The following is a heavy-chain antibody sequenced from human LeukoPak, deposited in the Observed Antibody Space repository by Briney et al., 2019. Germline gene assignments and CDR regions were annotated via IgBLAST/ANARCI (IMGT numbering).Heavy chain of an antibody. J-gene: IGHJ4*02. V-gene: IGHV4-34*01. CDR3: ARGPLRARSFDY. CDR2: INHSGST. Sequence: SETLSLTCTVSGGSISRYYWSWIRQPPGKGLEWIGEINHSGSTNYNPSLKSRVTISVDTCKNQFSLKLSSVTAADTAVYYCARGPLRARSFDYWGQGTLVTVSS. D-gene: IGHD3-9*01. CDR1: GGSISRYY.